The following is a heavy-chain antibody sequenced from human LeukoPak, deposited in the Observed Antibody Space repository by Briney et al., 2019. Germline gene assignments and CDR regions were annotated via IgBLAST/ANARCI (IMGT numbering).Heavy chain of an antibody. CDR2: INPNSGGT. J-gene: IGHJ4*02. V-gene: IGHV1-2*02. CDR3: ARVSIAARPEVVDLDY. CDR1: RYTFTGYY. Sequence: GASVKVSCKASRYTFTGYYMHWVRQAPGQGLEWMGWINPNSGGTNYAQKFQGRVTMTRDTSISTAYMELSRLRSDDTAVYYCARVSIAARPEVVDLDYWGQGTLVTVSS. D-gene: IGHD6-6*01.